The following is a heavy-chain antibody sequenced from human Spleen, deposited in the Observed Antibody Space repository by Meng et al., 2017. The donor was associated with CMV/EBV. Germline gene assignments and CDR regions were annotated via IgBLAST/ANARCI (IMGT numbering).Heavy chain of an antibody. CDR2: IYYTGST. V-gene: IGHV4-39*07. CDR3: ARVWTAASHYFDF. D-gene: IGHD1-1*01. Sequence: SETLSLTCTVSGGSITSSTHYWGWIRQPPGKGLEYIASIYYTGSTYYNPSLKSRVTISVDTSKNQFSLNLNSVTTADTAVYFCARVWTAASHYFDFWGQGTLVTVSS. J-gene: IGHJ4*02. CDR1: GGSITSSTHY.